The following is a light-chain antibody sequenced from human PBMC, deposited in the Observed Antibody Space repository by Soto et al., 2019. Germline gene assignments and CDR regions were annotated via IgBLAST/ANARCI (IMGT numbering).Light chain of an antibody. J-gene: IGKJ1*01. CDR1: QSASSSN. CDR3: QQYSSTPGT. Sequence: EIVLTKSPGTLSLSPGERATLSCRASQSASSSNLAWYQQKPGQAPRLLIYGASSRDTGIPYRFSGSGSGTDFTLTISRLEPEDFAVYYCQQYSSTPGTFGQGTKVEIK. V-gene: IGKV3-20*01. CDR2: GAS.